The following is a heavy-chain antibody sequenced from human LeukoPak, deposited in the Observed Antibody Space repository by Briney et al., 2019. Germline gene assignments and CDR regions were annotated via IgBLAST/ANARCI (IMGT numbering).Heavy chain of an antibody. CDR1: GGSITNTNYY. V-gene: IGHV4-39*07. CDR3: ARLDYSNYYYMDV. J-gene: IGHJ6*03. D-gene: IGHD4-11*01. CDR2: VYHSGIT. Sequence: PSETLSLTCTVSGGSITNTNYYWAWIRQPPGEGLEWIGSVYHSGITYYTPSLKSRVSIAVDTSKNQFSLKLSSVTAADTAVYYCARLDYSNYYYMDVWGKGTTVTVS.